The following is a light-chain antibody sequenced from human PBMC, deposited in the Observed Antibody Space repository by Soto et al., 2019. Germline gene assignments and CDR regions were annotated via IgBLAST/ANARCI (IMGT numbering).Light chain of an antibody. J-gene: IGLJ1*01. CDR3: CSYAGSSTYV. V-gene: IGLV2-23*01. Sequence: QSVLTQPASVSGSAGQSITISCTGTSSDVGNYNLVSWYLHHPGKAPKLLIYGDAKRPSGVSNRFSGSRSGNTASLTVSGLQAEDETDYYCCSYAGSSTYVFGTGTKLTVL. CDR1: SSDVGNYNL. CDR2: GDA.